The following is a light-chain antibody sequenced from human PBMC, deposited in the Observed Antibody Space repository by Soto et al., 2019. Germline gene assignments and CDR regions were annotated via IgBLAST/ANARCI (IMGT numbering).Light chain of an antibody. J-gene: IGLJ1*01. Sequence: QSVLPQPPSVSGAPGQRVTISCTGTNSNIGSDYGVHWYQQFPGTAPKLLIYGNSNRPSGVPDRFSGSKSGTSASLAITGLQAEDEADYYCQSYDRILLACVFGSETKVT. CDR2: GNS. V-gene: IGLV1-40*01. CDR1: NSNIGSDYG. CDR3: QSYDRILLACV.